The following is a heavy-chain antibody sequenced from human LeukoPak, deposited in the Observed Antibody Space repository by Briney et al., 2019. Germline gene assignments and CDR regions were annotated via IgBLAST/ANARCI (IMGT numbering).Heavy chain of an antibody. J-gene: IGHJ6*03. CDR3: ARGRLRGNYYYYMGV. Sequence: GASVKVSCKAFGYTFPSYEINWVRQATGQGLEWMGWMNPNSGNTAYAQKFQGRVTLIRNTSINTAYMELSSLTSEDTAVYYCARGRLRGNYYYYMGVWGTGTTVTVSS. CDR2: MNPNSGNT. CDR1: GYTFPSYE. D-gene: IGHD3-3*01. V-gene: IGHV1-8*03.